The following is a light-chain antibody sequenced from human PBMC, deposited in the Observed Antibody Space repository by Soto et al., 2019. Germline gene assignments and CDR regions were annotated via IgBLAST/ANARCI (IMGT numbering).Light chain of an antibody. CDR1: RSIEKW. CDR2: KAS. CDR3: QQYNRFSWT. J-gene: IGKJ1*01. Sequence: EIQMTQFSTTPFSSGGERSPLPCRAWRSIEKWLPWYQQKPGKAPQLLIYKASSLQSGVPSRFSGSGSGTEFTLTISSLQPDDVGTYYCQQYNRFSWTFGQGTKVEIK. V-gene: IGKV1-5*03.